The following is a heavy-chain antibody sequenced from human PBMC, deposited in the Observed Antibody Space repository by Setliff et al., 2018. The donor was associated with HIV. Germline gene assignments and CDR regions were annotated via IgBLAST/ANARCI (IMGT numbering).Heavy chain of an antibody. D-gene: IGHD3-10*01. V-gene: IGHV1-18*01. CDR1: GYTFSRYG. Sequence: ASVKVSCKTSGYTFSRYGFSWVRQAPGQGLEWMGWIRADNGHTDYAQKFQGRVTMTADTSKSTAYMEMRTLRSDDAAVHYCARVQGINITLARGASAGLDVWGKGTTVTVSS. CDR2: IRADNGHT. CDR3: ARVQGINITLARGASAGLDV. J-gene: IGHJ6*04.